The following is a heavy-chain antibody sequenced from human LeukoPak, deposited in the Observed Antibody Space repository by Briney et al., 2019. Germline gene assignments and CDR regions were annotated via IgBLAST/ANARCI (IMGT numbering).Heavy chain of an antibody. V-gene: IGHV3-48*03. CDR1: GFTFSSYE. J-gene: IGHJ6*03. Sequence: PGGSLRLSCAASGFTFSSYEMNWVRQAPGKGLEWVSYISSSGSTIYYADSVKGRFTISRDNAKNSLYLQMNSLRAEDTAVYYCAILDYYYYYMDVWGKGTTVTVSS. CDR3: AILDYYYYYMDV. CDR2: ISSSGSTI.